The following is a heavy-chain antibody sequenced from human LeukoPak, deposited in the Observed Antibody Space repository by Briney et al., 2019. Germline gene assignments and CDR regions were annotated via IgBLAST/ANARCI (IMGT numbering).Heavy chain of an antibody. Sequence: ASVKVSCKASGYTFTSYYMHWVRQAPGQGLEWMGWINPNSGGTNYAQKFQGRVTMTRDTSISTAYMELSRLRSDDTAVYYCARGIGGSSPHSAFDIWGQGTMVTVSS. D-gene: IGHD1-26*01. CDR2: INPNSGGT. J-gene: IGHJ3*02. CDR1: GYTFTSYY. CDR3: ARGIGGSSPHSAFDI. V-gene: IGHV1-2*02.